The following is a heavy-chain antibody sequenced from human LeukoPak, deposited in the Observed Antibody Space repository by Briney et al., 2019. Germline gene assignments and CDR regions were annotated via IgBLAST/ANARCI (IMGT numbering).Heavy chain of an antibody. CDR1: GFTFSSYA. Sequence: GGSLRLSCAASGFTFSSYAMHWVRQAPGKGLEWVAVISFDGSNKYYADSVKGRFTISRDNSKNSLYLQMNSLRAEDTAVYYCARESSKLKPYDFWSGYYYMDVWGKGTTVTVSS. V-gene: IGHV3-30*04. CDR3: ARESSKLKPYDFWSGYYYMDV. J-gene: IGHJ6*03. D-gene: IGHD3-3*01. CDR2: ISFDGSNK.